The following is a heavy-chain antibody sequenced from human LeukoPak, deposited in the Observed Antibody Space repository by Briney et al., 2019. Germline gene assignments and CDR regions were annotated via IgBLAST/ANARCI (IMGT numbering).Heavy chain of an antibody. CDR1: GFTLSTYA. Sequence: PGGSLRLSCAASGFTLSTYAMSWVRQAPGKGLEWVSAISGSGGSTYYADSVKGRFTISRDNSKNTLYLQMNSLRAEDTAVYYCAKDGGFIVVVPAASFDPWGQGTLVTVSS. CDR2: ISGSGGST. J-gene: IGHJ5*02. CDR3: AKDGGFIVVVPAASFDP. V-gene: IGHV3-23*01. D-gene: IGHD2-2*01.